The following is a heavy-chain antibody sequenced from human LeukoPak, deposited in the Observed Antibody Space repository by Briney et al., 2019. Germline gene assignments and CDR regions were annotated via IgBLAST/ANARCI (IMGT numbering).Heavy chain of an antibody. CDR3: ARTDPYDILTGYYPYYYYGMDV. CDR1: GYTFTSYG. D-gene: IGHD3-9*01. CDR2: LSAYNGNT. V-gene: IGHV1-18*01. Sequence: GASVKVSCKASGYTFTSYGISWVRQAPGQGLEWMGWLSAYNGNTNHAQKLQGRVTMTTDTSTSTAYMELRSLRSDDTAVYYCARTDPYDILTGYYPYYYYGMDVWGQGTTVTVSS. J-gene: IGHJ6*02.